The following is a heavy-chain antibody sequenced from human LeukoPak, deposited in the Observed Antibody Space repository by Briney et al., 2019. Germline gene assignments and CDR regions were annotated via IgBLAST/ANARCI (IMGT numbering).Heavy chain of an antibody. CDR1: GGTFSSYA. D-gene: IGHD2-15*01. CDR3: ARDYIGYCSGGSCYSGNY. J-gene: IGHJ4*02. V-gene: IGHV1-69*06. Sequence: GASVKVSCKASGGTFSSYAISWVRQAPGQGLEWMGRIIPIFGTANYAQKFQGRVTITADKSTSTAYMELSSLRSEDTAVYYCARDYIGYCSGGSCYSGNYWGQGTLVTVSS. CDR2: IIPIFGTA.